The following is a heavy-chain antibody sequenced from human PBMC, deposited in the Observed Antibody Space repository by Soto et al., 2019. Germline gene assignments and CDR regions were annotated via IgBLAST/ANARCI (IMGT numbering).Heavy chain of an antibody. CDR3: ARAEATVVTPGWCDP. CDR2: ISYDGSNK. V-gene: IGHV3-30-3*01. J-gene: IGHJ5*02. CDR1: GFTLSSYA. Sequence: GPLRLSFAASGFTLSSYAMVWVRQAPGKGLEWVAVISYDGSNKYYADSVKGRFTISRDNSKNTLYLKMNSLRAEDTAVYYCARAEATVVTPGWCDPWGQGTLVHVS. D-gene: IGHD4-17*01.